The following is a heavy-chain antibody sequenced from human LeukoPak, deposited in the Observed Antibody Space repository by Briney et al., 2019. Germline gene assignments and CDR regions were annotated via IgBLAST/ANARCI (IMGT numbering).Heavy chain of an antibody. CDR1: GFTFSSYA. Sequence: PGGSLRLSCAASGFTFSSYAMHWVRQAPGKGLEWVAVISYDGSNKYYADSVKGRFTTSRDNSKNTLYLQMNSLRAEDTAVYYCARDFRHGWMQLWLSSGFFDYWGQGTLVTVSS. CDR3: ARDFRHGWMQLWLSSGFFDY. V-gene: IGHV3-30-3*01. CDR2: ISYDGSNK. J-gene: IGHJ4*02. D-gene: IGHD5-18*01.